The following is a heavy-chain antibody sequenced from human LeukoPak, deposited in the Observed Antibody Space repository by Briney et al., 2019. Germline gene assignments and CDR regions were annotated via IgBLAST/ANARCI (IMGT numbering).Heavy chain of an antibody. CDR3: ARDWRGCSSTSCYSSFDY. CDR2: IIPIFGTA. CDR1: GGTFSSYA. Sequence: SVKVSCKASGGTFSSYAISWVRQAPGQGLEWMGGIIPIFGTANYAQKFQGRVTITADESTSTAYMELSSLRSEDTAVYYCARDWRGCSSTSCYSSFDYWGQGTLVTVSS. J-gene: IGHJ4*02. D-gene: IGHD2-2*01. V-gene: IGHV1-69*13.